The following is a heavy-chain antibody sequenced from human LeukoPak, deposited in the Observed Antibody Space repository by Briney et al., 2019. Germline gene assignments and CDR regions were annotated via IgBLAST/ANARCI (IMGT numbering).Heavy chain of an antibody. D-gene: IGHD3-10*01. CDR1: GNRFTNYW. V-gene: IGHV5-51*01. Sequence: GESLKISFKGSGNRFTNYWIGWVRPMPGKGLGWMGIIYPGDSDPRYSPSFQGQVTISADKSITTAYLQWSSLKASDTAMYYCARRGHWYGSGSYYNGFDYWGQGTLVTVSS. CDR3: ARRGHWYGSGSYYNGFDY. CDR2: IYPGDSDP. J-gene: IGHJ4*02.